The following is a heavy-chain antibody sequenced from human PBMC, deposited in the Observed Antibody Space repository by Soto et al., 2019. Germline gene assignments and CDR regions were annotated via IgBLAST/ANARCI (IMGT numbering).Heavy chain of an antibody. V-gene: IGHV3-23*01. J-gene: IGHJ6*02. CDR2: ISDDGDST. Sequence: GGSLRLSCGASGFTFSGNAMKWVRQAPGKGLEWVSSISDDGDSTYYADSVKGRFTISRDNSKNTLFLQMSSLGAEDTAVYYCAKPLSTAVNYGLDVWGQGTSVTVSS. CDR1: GFTFSGNA. CDR3: AKPLSTAVNYGLDV. D-gene: IGHD2-2*01.